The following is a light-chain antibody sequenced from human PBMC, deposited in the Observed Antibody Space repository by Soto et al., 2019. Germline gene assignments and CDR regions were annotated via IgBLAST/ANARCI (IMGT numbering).Light chain of an antibody. CDR3: GSHAGSSAV. V-gene: IGLV2-8*01. J-gene: IGLJ2*01. Sequence: QSALTQPPSASGSPGQSVTISCTGTSSDVGGYNYVSWYQQHPGKAPKVIIYDVSKRPSGVPDRFSGSKSVNTASLTVSGLQTEDEADYYCGSHAGSSAVFGGGTKLTVL. CDR2: DVS. CDR1: SSDVGGYNY.